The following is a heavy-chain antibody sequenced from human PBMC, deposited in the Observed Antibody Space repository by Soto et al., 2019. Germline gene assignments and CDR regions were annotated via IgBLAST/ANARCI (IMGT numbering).Heavy chain of an antibody. Sequence: GGSLGLSCVASEFTFKTYGMHWVRQAPGKGLAWVAVISYDGNRKHYVDSVRGRFTISRDNSKNTLYLQMNSLRTEDTAVYYCAKDSYRGDVVLTPAPYGNDYWGRGTLVTVSS. CDR3: AKDSYRGDVVLTPAPYGNDY. D-gene: IGHD3-16*02. CDR2: ISYDGNRK. CDR1: EFTFKTYG. J-gene: IGHJ4*02. V-gene: IGHV3-30*18.